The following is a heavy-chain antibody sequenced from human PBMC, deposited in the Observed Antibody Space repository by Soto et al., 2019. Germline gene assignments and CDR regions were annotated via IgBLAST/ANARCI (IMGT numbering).Heavy chain of an antibody. J-gene: IGHJ6*02. Sequence: GGSLRLSCAASGFTFSSYVMHWVRQAPGKGLEWVAVISLDGNNNYYADSVKGRFTISRDNSKNTLYLQMNSLRAEDTALYYCARGTCSTTSCYVWYYYYGMDVWGQGTTVTVSS. V-gene: IGHV3-30-3*01. CDR3: ARGTCSTTSCYVWYYYYGMDV. D-gene: IGHD2-2*01. CDR2: ISLDGNNN. CDR1: GFTFSSYV.